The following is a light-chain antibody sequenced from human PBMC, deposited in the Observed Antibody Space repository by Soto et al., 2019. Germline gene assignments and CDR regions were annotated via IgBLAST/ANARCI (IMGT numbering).Light chain of an antibody. CDR2: GAS. CDR1: QNIRSN. V-gene: IGKV3-15*01. CDR3: QQYNNWPPWT. J-gene: IGKJ1*01. Sequence: EIVMTQSPATLSVSPGERATLSCRASQNIRSNLAWYQQIPGQAPRLLIHGASTRATGIPARFSGSGSGTEFTLSIGGLQSEDYAVYYCQQYNNWPPWTFGQGTKVEI.